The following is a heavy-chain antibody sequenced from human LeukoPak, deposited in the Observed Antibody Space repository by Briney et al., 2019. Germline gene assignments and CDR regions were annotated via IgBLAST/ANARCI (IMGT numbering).Heavy chain of an antibody. Sequence: PSETLSLTCTVSGGSVSSGSYYWSWIRQPPGKGLEWIGYIFYTGSTNYNPSLKNRVTISVDTSKNQFSLMLSSVTAADTAVYYCATTFRSNPFDYWGQGILVTVSS. CDR3: ATTFRSNPFDY. CDR1: GGSVSSGSYY. CDR2: IFYTGST. D-gene: IGHD2/OR15-2a*01. J-gene: IGHJ4*02. V-gene: IGHV4-61*01.